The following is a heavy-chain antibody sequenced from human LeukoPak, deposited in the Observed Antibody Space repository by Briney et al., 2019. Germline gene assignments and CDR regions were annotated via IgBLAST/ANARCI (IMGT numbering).Heavy chain of an antibody. CDR3: AHNSRGGIYYFHY. J-gene: IGHJ4*02. D-gene: IGHD3-10*01. CDR1: GGSITSNSYY. CDR2: ISTSGST. V-gene: IGHV4-61*09. Sequence: TSETLCLTCTVSGGSITSNSYYGSWIRQPAGKGLEWIGHISTSGSTNYNPSLKSRVTMSVDTSKNHLSLNLTSVTAADTAVYYCAHNSRGGIYYFHYWGQGILVTVSS.